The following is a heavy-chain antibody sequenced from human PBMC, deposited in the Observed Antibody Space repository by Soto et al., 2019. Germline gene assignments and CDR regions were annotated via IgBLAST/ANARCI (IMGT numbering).Heavy chain of an antibody. J-gene: IGHJ5*02. CDR2: IFYSGTA. V-gene: IGHV4-30-4*01. D-gene: IGHD3-10*01. CDR3: ARTDYGTAYFDP. CDR1: GDSISSGNHY. Sequence: LSLTCTVSGDSISSGNHYWSWIRQPPGKGLEWIGYIFYSGTAYYNPSLKSRLTISVDTSKNQFSLKLSSVTAADTAVYYCARTDYGTAYFDPWGQGSLVTVSS.